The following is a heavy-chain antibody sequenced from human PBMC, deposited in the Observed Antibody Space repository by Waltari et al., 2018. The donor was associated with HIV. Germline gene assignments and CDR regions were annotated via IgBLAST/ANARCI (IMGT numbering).Heavy chain of an antibody. Sequence: QVQLVQSGAEVTKPGSSVRVSCKAPGGTFSSYALRWVRQAPGQGLEWMGGIIPIFGTANYAQKFQGRVTITADKSTSTAYMELSSLRSEDTAVYYCARALYYDFWSGKGYYYYGMDVWGQGTTVTVSS. CDR3: ARALYYDFWSGKGYYYYGMDV. CDR1: GGTFSSYA. J-gene: IGHJ6*02. V-gene: IGHV1-69*06. CDR2: IIPIFGTA. D-gene: IGHD3-3*01.